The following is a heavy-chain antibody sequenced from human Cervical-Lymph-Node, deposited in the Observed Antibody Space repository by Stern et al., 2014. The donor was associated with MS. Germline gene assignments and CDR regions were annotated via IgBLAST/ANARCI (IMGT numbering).Heavy chain of an antibody. D-gene: IGHD5-18*01. V-gene: IGHV3-30*18. CDR3: AKEGYSYGYFDY. CDR2: ISYDGSNK. CDR1: GFTFSSYG. J-gene: IGHJ4*02. Sequence: VQLVESGGGVVQPGRSLRLSCAASGFTFSSYGMHWVRQAPGKGLEWGAVISYDGSNKYYADSVKGRFTISRDNSKNTLYLQMNSLRAEDTAVYYCAKEGYSYGYFDYWGQGTLVTVSS.